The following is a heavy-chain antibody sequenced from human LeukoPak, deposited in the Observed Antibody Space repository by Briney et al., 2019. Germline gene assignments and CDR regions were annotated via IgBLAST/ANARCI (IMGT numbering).Heavy chain of an antibody. CDR1: GGPISSSSYY. CDR2: IYYSGST. Sequence: SETLSLTCTVSGGPISSSSYYWGWIRQPPGKGLEWIGSIYYSGSTYYNPSLKSRVTISVDTSKNQFSLKLSSVTAADTAVYYCARSKSGGDYYYYYYMDVWGKGTTVTVSS. CDR3: ARSKSGGDYYYYYYMDV. D-gene: IGHD4-17*01. J-gene: IGHJ6*03. V-gene: IGHV4-39*01.